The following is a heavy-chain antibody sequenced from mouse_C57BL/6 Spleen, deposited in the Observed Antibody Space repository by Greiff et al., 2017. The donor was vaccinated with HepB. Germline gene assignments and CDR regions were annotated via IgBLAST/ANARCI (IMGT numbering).Heavy chain of an antibody. D-gene: IGHD1-1*01. CDR3: ASVYYGSSPDFDY. Sequence: EVKLMESGGDLVKPGGSLKLSCAASGFTFSSYGMSWVRQTPDKRLEWVATISSGGSYTYYPDSVKGRFTISRDNAKNTLYLQMSSLKSEDTAMYYCASVYYGSSPDFDYWGQGTTLTVSS. V-gene: IGHV5-6*01. CDR1: GFTFSSYG. CDR2: ISSGGSYT. J-gene: IGHJ2*01.